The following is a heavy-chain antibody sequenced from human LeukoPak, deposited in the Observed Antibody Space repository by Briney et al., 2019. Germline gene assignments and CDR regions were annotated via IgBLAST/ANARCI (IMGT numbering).Heavy chain of an antibody. Sequence: SVKVSCKASGGTFSSYAISWVRQAPGQGLKWMGGIIPIFGTANYAQKFQGRVTITADESTSTAYMELSSLRSEDTAVYYCARNPPDCSSTSCSPGPDYYYYYYMDVWGKGTTVTVSS. CDR2: IIPIFGTA. J-gene: IGHJ6*03. CDR1: GGTFSSYA. CDR3: ARNPPDCSSTSCSPGPDYYYYYYMDV. V-gene: IGHV1-69*13. D-gene: IGHD2-2*01.